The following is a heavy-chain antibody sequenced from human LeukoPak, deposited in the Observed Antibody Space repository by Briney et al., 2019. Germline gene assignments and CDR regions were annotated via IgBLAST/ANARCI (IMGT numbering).Heavy chain of an antibody. CDR2: INHSGST. J-gene: IGHJ4*02. V-gene: IGHV4-34*01. D-gene: IGHD2-15*01. CDR1: GGSFSGYY. Sequence: SETLSLTCAVYGGSFSGYYWSWIRQPPGKGPEWIGEINHSGSTNYNPSLKSRVTISVDTSKNQFSLKLSSVTAADTAVYYCARGGGPRRGPHYFDYWGQGTLVTVSS. CDR3: ARGGGPRRGPHYFDY.